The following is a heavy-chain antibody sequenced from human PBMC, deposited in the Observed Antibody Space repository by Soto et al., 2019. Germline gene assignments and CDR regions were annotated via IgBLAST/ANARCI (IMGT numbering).Heavy chain of an antibody. CDR3: AILGAGVVTDHYGMDV. D-gene: IGHD2-21*02. Sequence: GGSLRLSCAASGFTFSSYAMSWVRQAPGKGLEWVSAISGSGGGTYYADSVKGRFTISRDNSKNTLYLQMNSLRAEDTAVYYCAILGAGVVTDHYGMDVWGQGTTVTVSS. CDR2: ISGSGGGT. J-gene: IGHJ6*02. CDR1: GFTFSSYA. V-gene: IGHV3-23*01.